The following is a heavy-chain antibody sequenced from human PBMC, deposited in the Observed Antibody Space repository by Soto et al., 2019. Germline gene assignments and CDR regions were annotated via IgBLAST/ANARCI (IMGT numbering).Heavy chain of an antibody. V-gene: IGHV4-59*01. Sequence: QVQLQESGPGLVKPSETLSLTCTVSGGSISSYYWSWIRQPPGKGLEWIGCIYYSGSTNYNPSLKSRVTISVDTSKNQFSLRLTSVTAADTAVYYCARDHWNDGSLGCWGQGTLVTVSS. D-gene: IGHD1-1*01. CDR2: IYYSGST. CDR3: ARDHWNDGSLGC. CDR1: GGSISSYY. J-gene: IGHJ4*02.